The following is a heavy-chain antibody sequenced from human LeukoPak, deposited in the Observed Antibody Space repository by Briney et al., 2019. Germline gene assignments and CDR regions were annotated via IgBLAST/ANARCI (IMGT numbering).Heavy chain of an antibody. V-gene: IGHV1-3*02. CDR2: SNGVNDKT. D-gene: IGHD3-3*01. Sequence: ASVNVSCKASGYTFTSYPIHWVRQPRGQRLEWLERSNGVNDKTKHAQECQNRVTITRYKDASKASIELSSLRSEDRALYYCGTPHNDFGELYWVQGAMVTVS. CDR3: GTPHNDFGELY. CDR1: GYTFTSYP. J-gene: IGHJ4*02.